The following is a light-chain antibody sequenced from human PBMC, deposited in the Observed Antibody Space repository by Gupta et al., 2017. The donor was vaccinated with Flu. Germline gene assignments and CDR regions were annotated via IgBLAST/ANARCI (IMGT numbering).Light chain of an antibody. V-gene: IGKV2-30*02. CDR3: MQGTHWPT. J-gene: IGKJ1*01. CDR1: QGPVHRNGNTY. CDR2: RVT. Sequence: PGTLGQPASISCSSSQGPVHRNGNTYLTWFQQRPGQSPRRLIYRVTKRDFGVPDGFSGSGSGTDFTLKISMGEAEDVGIYYFMQGTHWPTFGQGTKVEIK.